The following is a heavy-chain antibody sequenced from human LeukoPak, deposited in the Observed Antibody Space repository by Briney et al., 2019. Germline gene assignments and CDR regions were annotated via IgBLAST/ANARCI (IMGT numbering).Heavy chain of an antibody. CDR2: IGTAGDT. CDR1: GFTFSSYD. D-gene: IGHD5-12*01. V-gene: IGHV3-13*01. Sequence: PGGSLRLSCAASGFTFSSYDMHWVRQATGKGLEWVSAIGTAGDTYYPGSVKGRFTISRENAKNSLYLQMNSLRAGDTAVDYCARSPPKIKNYYYMDVWGKGTTVTVSS. CDR3: ARSPPKIKNYYYMDV. J-gene: IGHJ6*03.